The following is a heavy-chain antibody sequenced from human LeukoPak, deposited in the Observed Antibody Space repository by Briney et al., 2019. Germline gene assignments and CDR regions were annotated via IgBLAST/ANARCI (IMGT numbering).Heavy chain of an antibody. Sequence: SETLSLTCTVSGGSISSHYWSWIRQPPGKGLEWIGYIYYSGSTNYNPSLKSRVTISVDTSKNQFSLKLSSVTAADTAVYYCARDGALVRGENWFDPWGQGTLVTVPS. V-gene: IGHV4-59*11. CDR2: IYYSGST. CDR1: GGSISSHY. CDR3: ARDGALVRGENWFDP. D-gene: IGHD6-6*01. J-gene: IGHJ5*02.